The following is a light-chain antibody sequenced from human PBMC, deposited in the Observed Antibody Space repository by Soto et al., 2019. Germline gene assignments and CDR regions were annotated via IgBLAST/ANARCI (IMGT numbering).Light chain of an antibody. CDR2: GDN. J-gene: IGLJ2*01. CDR1: TSNIGAAMD. CDR3: QSYDNNFSGHVV. Sequence: QSVLTQPPSVSGAPGQSVTISCTGSTSNIGAAMDVHWYQQFPGVAPKLLIYGDNNRPSGVPDRFSGARSGTSASLAIAGLQTDDEAVYYCQSYDNNFSGHVVFGGGTKLTVL. V-gene: IGLV1-40*01.